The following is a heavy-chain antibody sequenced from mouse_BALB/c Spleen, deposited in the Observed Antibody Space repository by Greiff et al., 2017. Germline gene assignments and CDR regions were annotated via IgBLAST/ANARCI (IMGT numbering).Heavy chain of an antibody. CDR2: IWGDGST. Sequence: VQGVESGPGLVAPSQSLSITCTVSGFSLTGYGVNWVRQPPGKGLEWLGMIWGDGSTDYNSALKSRLSISKDNSKSQVFLKMNSLQTDDTARYYCARDGLSRQPLMDYWGQGTSVTVSS. J-gene: IGHJ4*01. CDR1: GFSLTGYG. CDR3: ARDGLSRQPLMDY. V-gene: IGHV2-6-7*01. D-gene: IGHD3-1*01.